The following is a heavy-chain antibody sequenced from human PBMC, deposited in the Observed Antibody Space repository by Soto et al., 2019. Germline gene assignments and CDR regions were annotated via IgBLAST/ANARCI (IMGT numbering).Heavy chain of an antibody. CDR2: ISGSGGST. D-gene: IGHD3-16*02. CDR3: GGGGGGDYVWGSYRYAVAFDI. CDR1: GFTFSSYA. J-gene: IGHJ3*02. Sequence: GGSLRLSCAASGFTFSSYAMSWVRQAPGKGLEWVSAISGSGGSTYYADSVKGRFTISRDNSKNTLYLQMNSLRAEDTAVYYWGGGGGGDYVWGSYRYAVAFDIWGQGTMVTVSS. V-gene: IGHV3-23*01.